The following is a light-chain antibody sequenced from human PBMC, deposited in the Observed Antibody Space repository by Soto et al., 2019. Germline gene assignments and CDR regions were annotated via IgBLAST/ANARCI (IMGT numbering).Light chain of an antibody. Sequence: QSVLTQPPPATGPPGHTPTISCPGPKNQLAVYPFVSWYQHNPCKAPRLIIYEVVQRPLGVPDRFSGSKSGNTASLTVSGLQAADEADYFCKSYAGSNTYVFGSGTKVTVL. CDR2: EVV. V-gene: IGLV2-8*01. CDR1: KNQLAVYPF. J-gene: IGLJ1*01. CDR3: KSYAGSNTYV.